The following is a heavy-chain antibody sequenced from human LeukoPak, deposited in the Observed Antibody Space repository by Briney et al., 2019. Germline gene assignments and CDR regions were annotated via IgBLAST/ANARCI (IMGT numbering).Heavy chain of an antibody. CDR2: ISGSGGST. CDR3: AKDRFDSNSRPYMYV. CDR1: RFIFSKYA. J-gene: IGHJ6*03. D-gene: IGHD4-11*01. Sequence: GGSLRLLCAASRFIFSKYAMSWVRQAPGKGLEWVSAISGSGGSTYYADSVKGRFTISRDNSKNTLYLQMNSLRAEDTAVYYCAKDRFDSNSRPYMYVWGKGTTATVSS. V-gene: IGHV3-23*01.